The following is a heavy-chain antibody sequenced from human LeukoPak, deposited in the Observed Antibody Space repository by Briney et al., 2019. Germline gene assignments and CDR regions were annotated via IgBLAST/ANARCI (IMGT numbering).Heavy chain of an antibody. V-gene: IGHV4-30-2*01. CDR2: IYHSGST. D-gene: IGHD4-17*01. J-gene: IGHJ4*02. Sequence: SETLSLTCTVSGGSISSGGYYWSWIRQPPGKGLEWIGYIYHSGSTYYNPSLKSRVTISVDRSKNQFSLKLSSVTAADTAVYYCAREGDYTFDYWGQGTLVTVSS. CDR1: GGSISSGGYY. CDR3: AREGDYTFDY.